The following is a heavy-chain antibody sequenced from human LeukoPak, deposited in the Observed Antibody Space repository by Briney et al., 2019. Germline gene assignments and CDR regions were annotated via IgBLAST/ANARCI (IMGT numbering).Heavy chain of an antibody. CDR3: VRDGPSWGLL. Sequence: PSETLSLTCTVSGGSIGTYYWSWIRQPAGKGLEWIGRIFTTGGANYNPSLKSRVTMSLDTSKNLFSLKLSSVTAADTAVYYCVRDGPSWGLLWGQGALVTVSS. J-gene: IGHJ4*02. CDR1: GGSIGTYY. V-gene: IGHV4-4*07. D-gene: IGHD3-16*01. CDR2: IFTTGGA.